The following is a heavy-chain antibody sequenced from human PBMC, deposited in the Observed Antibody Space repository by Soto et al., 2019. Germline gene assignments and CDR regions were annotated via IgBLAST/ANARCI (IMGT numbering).Heavy chain of an antibody. Sequence: SETLSLTCTVSGGSISSYYWSWIRQPPGKGLEWIGYIYYSGSTNYNPSLKSRVTISVDTSKNQFSLKLSSVTAADTAVYYCARGRITIFKGLSNWFDPWGQGTLVTVSS. CDR2: IYYSGST. D-gene: IGHD3-9*01. V-gene: IGHV4-59*01. J-gene: IGHJ5*02. CDR3: ARGRITIFKGLSNWFDP. CDR1: GGSISSYY.